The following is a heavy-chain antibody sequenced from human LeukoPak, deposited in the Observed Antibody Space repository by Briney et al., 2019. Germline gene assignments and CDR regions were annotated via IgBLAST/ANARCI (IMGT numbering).Heavy chain of an antibody. Sequence: SETLSPTCAVYGGSFSGYYWSWIRQPPGKGLEWIGEINHSGSTNYNPSLKSRVTISVDTSKNQFSLKLSSVTAADTAVYYCARDSIWIAVAGTRAFDIWGQGTMVTVSS. J-gene: IGHJ3*02. D-gene: IGHD6-19*01. CDR1: GGSFSGYY. CDR2: INHSGST. CDR3: ARDSIWIAVAGTRAFDI. V-gene: IGHV4-34*01.